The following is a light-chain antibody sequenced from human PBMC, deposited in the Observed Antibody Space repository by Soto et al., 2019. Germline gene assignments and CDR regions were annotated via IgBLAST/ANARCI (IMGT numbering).Light chain of an antibody. Sequence: QSVLTQPPSVSGAPGQRVTISCTGSSSIIGAGYDVHWYQQLPGTAPKLLICGNSNRPSGVPDRFSGSKSGTSASLAITGLQAEYEADYYCQSYDSSLSGWVFGGGTKLTVL. CDR2: GNS. CDR3: QSYDSSLSGWV. V-gene: IGLV1-40*01. J-gene: IGLJ3*02. CDR1: SSIIGAGYD.